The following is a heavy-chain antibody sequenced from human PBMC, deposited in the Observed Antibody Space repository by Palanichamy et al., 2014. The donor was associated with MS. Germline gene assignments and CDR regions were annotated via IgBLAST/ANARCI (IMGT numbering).Heavy chain of an antibody. J-gene: IGHJ2*01. CDR2: ITSSGSST. CDR1: GFTFNNYA. D-gene: IGHD6-19*01. V-gene: IGHV3-23*01. Sequence: EVQLLESWGRRWYSRGGSLRLSCAASGFTFNNYAMNWVRRAPGKGLEWVSAITSSGSSTYYADSVKGRFTISRENSKNTLYLQMNGLRAGDTALYYCAKDRRAVAANWFFDLWGRGTLVTVSS. CDR3: AKDRRAVAANWFFDL.